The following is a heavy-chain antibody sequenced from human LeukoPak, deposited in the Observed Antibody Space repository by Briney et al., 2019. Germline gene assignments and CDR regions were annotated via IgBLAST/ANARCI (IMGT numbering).Heavy chain of an antibody. D-gene: IGHD1-14*01. V-gene: IGHV4-39*01. CDR3: AGEITSSCHH. J-gene: IGHJ1*01. CDR1: GGSISSSNYY. CDR2: IYYSGTT. Sequence: SETLSLTCAVSGGSISSSNYYWGWVRQPPGKGLEWIGSIYYSGTTFYKPALKSRVTISVDTSKNQFSLKLSSVTAADTAVYYCAGEITSSCHHWGQGTLVTVSS.